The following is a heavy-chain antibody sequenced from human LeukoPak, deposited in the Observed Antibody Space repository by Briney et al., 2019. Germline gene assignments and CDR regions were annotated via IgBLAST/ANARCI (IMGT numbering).Heavy chain of an antibody. CDR2: IYHSGST. CDR3: AREMATTHIDY. J-gene: IGHJ4*02. CDR1: GYSISSGYY. Sequence: PSETLSLTCTVSGYSISSGYYWGWIRQPPGKGLEWMGSIYHSGSTYYNPSLKSRVTISVDTSKNQFSLKLSSVTAADTAVYYCAREMATTHIDYWGQGTLVTVSS. V-gene: IGHV4-38-2*02. D-gene: IGHD5-24*01.